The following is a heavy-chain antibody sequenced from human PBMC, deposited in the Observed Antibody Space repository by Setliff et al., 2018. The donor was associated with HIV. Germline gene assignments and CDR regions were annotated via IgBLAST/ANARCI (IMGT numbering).Heavy chain of an antibody. D-gene: IGHD5-18*01. Sequence: SLRLSCAVSGFTFTTYWMTWVRQAPGKGLEWVANINPDGRQRNYADSVKGRFTISRDNADNSLYLQVNSLRAEDTAVYYCARDTAYSFDYWGQGTLVTVSS. CDR3: ARDTAYSFDY. V-gene: IGHV3-7*01. CDR2: INPDGRQR. CDR1: GFTFTTYW. J-gene: IGHJ4*02.